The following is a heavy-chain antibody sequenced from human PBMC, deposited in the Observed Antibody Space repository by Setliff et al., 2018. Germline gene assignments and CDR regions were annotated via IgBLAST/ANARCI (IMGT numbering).Heavy chain of an antibody. V-gene: IGHV3-48*03. J-gene: IGHJ4*02. Sequence: GGSLRLSCAASGFSFSGHEMNWVRQAPGKGLGWISSISTLGGAIYYADSVKGRFTISRDNAKNSLYPQMNNLRAEDTAVYYCARVRYSGFDYWGQGTLVTVSS. CDR2: ISTLGGAI. CDR1: GFSFSGHE. CDR3: ARVRYSGFDY. D-gene: IGHD5-12*01.